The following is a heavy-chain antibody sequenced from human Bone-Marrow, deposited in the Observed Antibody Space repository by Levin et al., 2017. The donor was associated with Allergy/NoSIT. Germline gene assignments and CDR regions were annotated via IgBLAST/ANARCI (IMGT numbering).Heavy chain of an antibody. V-gene: IGHV1-46*01. CDR3: TRARGYPTPFDI. J-gene: IGHJ3*02. CDR1: GYTYTDYY. CDR2: INPTNGRT. Sequence: ASVKVSCKASGYTYTDYYMHWVRQAPGQGLDWMGIINPTNGRTTYAQKFEGRVAMTRDTSTSTVYMELRTLQSDDTAVYFCTRARGYPTPFDIWGQGTMVIVSS. D-gene: IGHD5-12*01.